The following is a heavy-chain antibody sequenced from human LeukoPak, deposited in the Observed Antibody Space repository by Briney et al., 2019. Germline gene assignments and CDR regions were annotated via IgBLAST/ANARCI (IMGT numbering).Heavy chain of an antibody. CDR1: GFAFSTYA. CDR3: ARDRGGATSTYYYYGLDV. J-gene: IGHJ6*02. Sequence: QPGGSLRLSCAASGFAFSTYATHWVRQAPGKGLEWVAVISYDGTNKYYGDSVKGRFTISRDNSKNTLYLQMNSLRGEDTAVYYCARDRGGATSTYYYYGLDVWGQGTTVTVSS. D-gene: IGHD2-2*01. V-gene: IGHV3-30-3*01. CDR2: ISYDGTNK.